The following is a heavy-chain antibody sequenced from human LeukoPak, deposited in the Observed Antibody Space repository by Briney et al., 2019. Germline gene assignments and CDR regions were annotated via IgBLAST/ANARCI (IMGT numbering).Heavy chain of an antibody. CDR3: AKGTGSAVGSTDFDY. CDR2: ISYDGSNK. Sequence: GRSLRLSCAASGFTFSSYGMHWVRQAPGKGLEWVAVISYDGSNKYYADSVKGRFTISRDNSKNTLYLQMNSPRAEDTAVYYCAKGTGSAVGSTDFDYWGQGTLVTVSS. J-gene: IGHJ4*02. V-gene: IGHV3-30*18. D-gene: IGHD4-17*01. CDR1: GFTFSSYG.